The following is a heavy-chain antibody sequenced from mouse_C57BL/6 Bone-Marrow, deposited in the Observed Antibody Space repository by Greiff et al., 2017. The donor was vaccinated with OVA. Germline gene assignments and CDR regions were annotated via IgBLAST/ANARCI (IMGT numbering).Heavy chain of an antibody. J-gene: IGHJ2*01. D-gene: IGHD1-1*01. Sequence: QVQLQQPGAELVKPGASVKMSCKASGYTFTSYWISWVKQRPGQGLEWIGDIYPGSGSTNYNEKFKSKATLTVDTSSSTAYMQLSSLTSEDSAVYYCARRRVYGFHFDYWGQGTTLTVSS. CDR3: ARRRVYGFHFDY. CDR1: GYTFTSYW. V-gene: IGHV1-55*01. CDR2: IYPGSGST.